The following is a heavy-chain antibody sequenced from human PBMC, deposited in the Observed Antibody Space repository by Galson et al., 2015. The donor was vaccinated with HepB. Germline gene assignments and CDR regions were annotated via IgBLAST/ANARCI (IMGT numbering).Heavy chain of an antibody. V-gene: IGHV1-69*13. Sequence: SVKVSCKASGGTFSSYAISWVRQAPGQGLEWMGGIIPIFGTANYAQKFQGRVTITADESTSTAYMELSSLRSEDTAVYYCARIVVVPAAAAGAFDIWGQGTMVTVSS. CDR2: IIPIFGTA. CDR1: GGTFSSYA. J-gene: IGHJ3*02. CDR3: ARIVVVPAAAAGAFDI. D-gene: IGHD2-2*01.